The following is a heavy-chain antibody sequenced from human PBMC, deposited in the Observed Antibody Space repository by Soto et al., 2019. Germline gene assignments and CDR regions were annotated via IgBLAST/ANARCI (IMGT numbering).Heavy chain of an antibody. CDR3: ARAYTGRLPRRADYYYALDV. CDR2: IGDARDP. V-gene: IGHV3-13*05. J-gene: IGHJ6*02. Sequence: EVQLVESGGGSVQVGGSLRLSCTASGFTFSDYDMHWVRQAAGKGLEWVSTIGDARDPYYTGSVKGRFTISRENARNSMFLQMNSVTVGDTAVYYCARAYTGRLPRRADYYYALDVWGQGTKVTVSS. D-gene: IGHD2-15*01. CDR1: GFTFSDYD.